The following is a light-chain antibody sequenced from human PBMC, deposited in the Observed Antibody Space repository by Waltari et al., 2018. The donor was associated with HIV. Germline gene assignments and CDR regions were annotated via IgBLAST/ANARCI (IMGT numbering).Light chain of an antibody. CDR2: DVS. CDR1: QRINTA. Sequence: EIVMSQSPATLSVSPRERATLSCRASQRINTALAWYQQKPGQAPRLLIYDVSTRATVVPTRFSGGGSGTEFTLTISSLQSEDFGVYYCQQYKQLPPYIFGQGTKLEI. J-gene: IGKJ2*01. V-gene: IGKV3-15*01. CDR3: QQYKQLPPYI.